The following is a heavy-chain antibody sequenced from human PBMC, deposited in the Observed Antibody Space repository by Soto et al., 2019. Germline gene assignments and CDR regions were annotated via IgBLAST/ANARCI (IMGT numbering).Heavy chain of an antibody. D-gene: IGHD6-19*01. J-gene: IGHJ6*02. CDR2: TYYRSKWYN. CDR1: GDSVSSSSAA. Sequence: SQTLSLTCAISGDSVSSSSAAWNWIRQSPSRGLEWLGRTYYRSKWYNDYAVSVKSRITINPDTSKNQFSLQLNSVTPEDTAVYYCARDLTGIAVAGLYYYYYGMDVWGQGTTVTVSS. V-gene: IGHV6-1*01. CDR3: ARDLTGIAVAGLYYYYYGMDV.